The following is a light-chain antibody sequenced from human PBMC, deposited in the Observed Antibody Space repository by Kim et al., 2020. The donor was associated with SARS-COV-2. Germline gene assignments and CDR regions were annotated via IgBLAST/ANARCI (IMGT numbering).Light chain of an antibody. CDR2: QDS. Sequence: VSPGQTASITCSGDKVGDKYACWYQKKPGQSPVLVIYQDSKRHSGIPERFSGSNSGNTATLTISGTQAMDEADYYCQAWDSSTVVFGGGTQLTVL. CDR3: QAWDSSTVV. CDR1: KVGDKY. V-gene: IGLV3-1*01. J-gene: IGLJ2*01.